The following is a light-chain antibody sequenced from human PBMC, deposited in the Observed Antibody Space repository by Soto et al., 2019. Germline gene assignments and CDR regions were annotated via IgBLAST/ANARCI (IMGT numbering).Light chain of an antibody. CDR3: QQYENLPT. V-gene: IGKV1-33*01. J-gene: IGKJ5*01. CDR2: DAS. Sequence: IRMTQSASSLSASTGDRVTLPCRASQGISSYLAWYQQKPGKAPKLLIYDASNLEAGVPSRFRGSGSGTDFTFTISRLKPEDIATYYCQQYENLPTFGQGTRLEIK. CDR1: QGISSY.